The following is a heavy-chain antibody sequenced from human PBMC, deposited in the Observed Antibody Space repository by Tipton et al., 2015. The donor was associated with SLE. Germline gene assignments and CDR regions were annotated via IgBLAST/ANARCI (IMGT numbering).Heavy chain of an antibody. D-gene: IGHD5-18*01. CDR2: IYYSGST. Sequence: TLSLTCTVPGSSISPYYWTWVRQPPGKGLEWIGFIYYSGSTNYNPSLKSRVTISLDTSKNQFSLKLSSMTAADTAVYYCARAGYSYDSGYYFDHWGQGTLVTVSS. V-gene: IGHV4-59*01. CDR1: GSSISPYY. J-gene: IGHJ4*02. CDR3: ARAGYSYDSGYYFDH.